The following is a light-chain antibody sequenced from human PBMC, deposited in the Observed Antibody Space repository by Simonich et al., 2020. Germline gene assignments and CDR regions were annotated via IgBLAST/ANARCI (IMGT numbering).Light chain of an antibody. V-gene: IGLV2-14*01. CDR3: SSCTSSSTWV. CDR2: DVS. J-gene: IGLJ3*02. Sequence: QSALTQPASVSGSPGQSITISCTGTSSDVGGYNYVSWYQQHPGKAPKLMIYDVSKRPSGVSNRFSGSKSGNTASLTISGLQAEDEADYYCSSCTSSSTWVFGGGTKLTVL. CDR1: SSDVGGYNY.